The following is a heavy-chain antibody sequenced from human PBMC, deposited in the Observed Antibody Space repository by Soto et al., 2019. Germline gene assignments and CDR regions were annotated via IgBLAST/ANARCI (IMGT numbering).Heavy chain of an antibody. CDR3: ARSTYGSGSYYNERLFDY. CDR1: GDSISAYY. V-gene: IGHV4-59*01. J-gene: IGHJ4*02. D-gene: IGHD3-10*01. CDR2: IYYSGNT. Sequence: SETLCLTCPVSGDSISAYYWSWIRQPPGKGLEWIGYIYYSGNTKYNPSLKSRVTISVDTSKNQFSLNLSSVTAADTAVYYCARSTYGSGSYYNERLFDYWGQGTLVTVSS.